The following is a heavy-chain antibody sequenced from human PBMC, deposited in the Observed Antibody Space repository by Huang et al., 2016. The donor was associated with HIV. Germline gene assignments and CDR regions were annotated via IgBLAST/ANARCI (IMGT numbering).Heavy chain of an antibody. CDR3: ATRMDRWERYVDTAVQFDY. CDR2: VEPEKCET. J-gene: IGHJ4*02. D-gene: IGHD5-18*01. Sequence: QVQLVQSGTEVKRSGASVKVSCKVSGYTHKELSMHWVRQAPGKGLEGMGGVEPEKCETSYAQKFQGRIIMTEDTSTDTAYRELSSLRSEDTAVYYCATRMDRWERYVDTAVQFDYWGQGTLVTVSS. V-gene: IGHV1-24*01. CDR1: GYTHKELS.